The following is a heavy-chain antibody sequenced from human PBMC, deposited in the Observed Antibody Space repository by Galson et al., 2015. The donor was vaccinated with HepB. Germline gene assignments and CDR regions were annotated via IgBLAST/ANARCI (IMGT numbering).Heavy chain of an antibody. Sequence: SVKVSCKASGYTFTSYGISWVRQAPGQGLEWMGWISAYNGNTNYAQKLQGRVTMTTDTSTSTAYMELRSLRSDDTVVYYCAFSDHDMGYYFDYWGQGTLVTVSS. V-gene: IGHV1-18*01. J-gene: IGHJ4*02. CDR2: ISAYNGNT. CDR1: GYTFTSYG. D-gene: IGHD2/OR15-2a*01. CDR3: AFSDHDMGYYFDY.